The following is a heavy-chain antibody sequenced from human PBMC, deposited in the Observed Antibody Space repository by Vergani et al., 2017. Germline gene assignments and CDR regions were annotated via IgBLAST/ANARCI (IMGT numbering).Heavy chain of an antibody. CDR2: ISWNSGSR. V-gene: IGHV3-9*01. CDR1: GFTFDAYA. J-gene: IGHJ6*03. D-gene: IGHD1-26*01. Sequence: EVQLVESGGGLVKPGGSLRLSCAASGFTFDAYAMHWVRQAPGEGLEWVSGISWNSGSRGYADSVKGRFTISRDNAKNSLYLQMNSLRAEDTALDYCARDGELVGYYYYDMDVWGKGTTVTVSS. CDR3: ARDGELVGYYYYDMDV.